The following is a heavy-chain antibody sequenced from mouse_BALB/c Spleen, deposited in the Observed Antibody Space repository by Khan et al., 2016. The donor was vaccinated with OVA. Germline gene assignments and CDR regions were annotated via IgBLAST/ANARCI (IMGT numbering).Heavy chain of an antibody. CDR2: IYPGSGNT. J-gene: IGHJ3*01. CDR1: GYTFTDFY. V-gene: IGHV1-77*01. CDR3: ARSGLSSFAY. D-gene: IGHD2-12*01. Sequence: QVQLKQSGAELARPGASVRLSCKATGYTFTDFYINWVKQRTGQGLEWIGEIYPGSGNTNYNEKFKGKATLTEDKSSSTAFLQLSSLTSEDAAVYFGARSGLSSFAYWGQGTLVTVSA.